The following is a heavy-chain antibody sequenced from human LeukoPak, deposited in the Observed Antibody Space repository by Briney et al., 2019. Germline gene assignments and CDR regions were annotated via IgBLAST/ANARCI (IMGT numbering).Heavy chain of an antibody. V-gene: IGHV3-23*01. CDR2: ISGSGGST. Sequence: GGSLRLSCAASGFTFSSYAMSWVRQAPGKGLEWVSAISGSGGSTYYADSVKGRFTISRDNSKNTLYLQMNSLRAEDTAVYYCARGYSYGLYNFDYWGQGTLVTVSS. CDR1: GFTFSSYA. D-gene: IGHD5-18*01. CDR3: ARGYSYGLYNFDY. J-gene: IGHJ4*02.